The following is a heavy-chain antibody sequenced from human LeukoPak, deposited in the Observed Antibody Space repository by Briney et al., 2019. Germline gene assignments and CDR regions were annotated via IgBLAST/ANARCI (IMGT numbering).Heavy chain of an antibody. CDR2: IWYDGSNK. D-gene: IGHD6-19*01. CDR3: ARDRGAVTGQYFDY. V-gene: IGHV3-33*01. J-gene: IGHJ4*02. CDR1: GFTFSSYG. Sequence: PGGSLRLSCAASGFTFSSYGMHWVRQAPGKGLEWVAVIWYDGSNKYYADSVKGRFTISRDNSKNTLYLQMNSLRAEDTAVYYCARDRGAVTGQYFDYWGQGTLVTVSS.